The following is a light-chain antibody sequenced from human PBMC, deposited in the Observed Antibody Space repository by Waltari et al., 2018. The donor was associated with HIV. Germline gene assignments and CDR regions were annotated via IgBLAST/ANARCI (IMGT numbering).Light chain of an antibody. J-gene: IGLJ2*01. CDR2: EGAGGIVG. CDR1: SGSANQR. Sequence: QPALTQAPSASASPGASVTLSCTLSSGSANQRVEWYQQRPGKGPRFVMREGAGGIVGSKGDGIPDRFSVLASGLNRYLTIKNIQEEDEGDYHCGTDHGSGSDFVWIFGGGTKLTVL. V-gene: IGLV9-49*03. CDR3: GTDHGSGSDFVWI.